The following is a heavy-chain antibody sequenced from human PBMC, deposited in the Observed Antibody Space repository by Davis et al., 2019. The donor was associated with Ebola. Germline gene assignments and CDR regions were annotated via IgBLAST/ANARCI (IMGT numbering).Heavy chain of an antibody. D-gene: IGHD4-23*01. CDR3: ASIRLLGGKEDGLFDY. CDR2: INHSWST. Sequence: PSETLSLTCAVYGGSFSGYYWSWIRQPPGKGLEWIGEINHSWSTNYNPSLKSRVTISVDTSKNQFSLKLSSVTAADTAVYYCASIRLLGGKEDGLFDYWGQGTLVTVSS. V-gene: IGHV4-34*01. J-gene: IGHJ4*02. CDR1: GGSFSGYY.